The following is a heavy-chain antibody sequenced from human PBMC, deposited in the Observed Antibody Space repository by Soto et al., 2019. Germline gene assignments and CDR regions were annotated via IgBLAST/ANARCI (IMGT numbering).Heavy chain of an antibody. CDR1: AGTFSSYA. Sequence: GASVKVSCKASAGTFSSYAISWVRQAPGQGLEWMGGIIPIFGTANYAQKFQGRVTITADESTSTAYMELSSLRSEDTAVYYCARHLTSYGPGWVQGTLLPVSS. V-gene: IGHV1-69*13. CDR2: IIPIFGTA. CDR3: ARHLTSYGPG. J-gene: IGHJ1*01. D-gene: IGHD5-18*01.